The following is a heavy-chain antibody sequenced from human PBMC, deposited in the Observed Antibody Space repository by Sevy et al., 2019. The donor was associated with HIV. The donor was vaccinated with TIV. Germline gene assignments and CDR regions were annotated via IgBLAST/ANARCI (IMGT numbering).Heavy chain of an antibody. CDR1: GYTFTSYV. D-gene: IGHD2-2*01. Sequence: ASVKVSCKASGYTFTSYVMNWVRQAPGQGLEWMGWINTNTGNPTYAQGFTGRFVFSLDTSVSTAYLQISSLKAEDTAVYYCARGECSSSSCDYDYGMDVWGQGATVTVSS. V-gene: IGHV7-4-1*02. J-gene: IGHJ6*02. CDR2: INTNTGNP. CDR3: ARGECSSSSCDYDYGMDV.